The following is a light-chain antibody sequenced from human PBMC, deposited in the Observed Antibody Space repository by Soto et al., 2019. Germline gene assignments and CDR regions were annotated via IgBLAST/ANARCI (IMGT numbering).Light chain of an antibody. CDR1: HTVTSNY. CDR3: QQSGGSPRT. V-gene: IGKV3-20*01. Sequence: EIVLTRSPDTRSLSPGQRATLSCRASHTVTSNYLARDQQKPGQAPRLLIYGASSRATDIPDRFSGSGSGTDFTLTISRLETEDFAVYYCQQSGGSPRTFGQGTKVEIK. CDR2: GAS. J-gene: IGKJ1*01.